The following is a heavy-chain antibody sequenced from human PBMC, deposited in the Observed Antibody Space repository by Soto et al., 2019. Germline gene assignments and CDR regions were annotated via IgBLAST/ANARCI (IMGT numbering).Heavy chain of an antibody. V-gene: IGHV3-23*01. CDR2: ITGSGGTT. CDR1: GFTFSSSA. D-gene: IGHD3-22*01. Sequence: GGSLRLSCAASGFTFSSSAMSWVRQAPGKGLEWVSSITGSGGTTNYADSVKGRFTVSRDNPRNTLYLLMNSLRAEDTAVYYCAKDKNFYDSSGTYRYYFESWGQGT. CDR3: AKDKNFYDSSGTYRYYFES. J-gene: IGHJ4*02.